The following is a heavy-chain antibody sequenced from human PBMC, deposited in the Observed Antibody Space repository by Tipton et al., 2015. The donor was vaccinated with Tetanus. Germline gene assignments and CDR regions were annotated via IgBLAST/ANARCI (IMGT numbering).Heavy chain of an antibody. J-gene: IGHJ4*02. CDR2: IYTSGTT. CDR3: ARGIWFGPGPKFYFDS. CDR1: GDSISSRNSY. D-gene: IGHD3-10*01. Sequence: TLSLTCTVSGDSISSRNSYWGWIRQPPGKGLEWVGSIYTSGTTNYNPSLKSRVTMSLDTSKNQFSLKLNSVTAADTAVYYCARGIWFGPGPKFYFDSWGQGTLVAVSS. V-gene: IGHV4-39*07.